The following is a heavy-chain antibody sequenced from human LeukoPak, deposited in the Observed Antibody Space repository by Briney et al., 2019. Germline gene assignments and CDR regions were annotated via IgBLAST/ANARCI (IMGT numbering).Heavy chain of an antibody. V-gene: IGHV5-51*01. D-gene: IGHD3-10*01. CDR2: IFPGDSDT. CDR1: GFKFSSYF. J-gene: IGHJ4*02. Sequence: PGESLKISCQGSGFKFSSYFIAWVRQMPGKGLKWMGIIFPGDSDTRYNPSFQGQVTISADESTSTAYLQWSSLKPSDSATYYCARMFLLRPAYFDYWGQGTPVTVSA. CDR3: ARMFLLRPAYFDY.